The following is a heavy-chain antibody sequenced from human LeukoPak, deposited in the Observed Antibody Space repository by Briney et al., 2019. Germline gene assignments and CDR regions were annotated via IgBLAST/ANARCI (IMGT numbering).Heavy chain of an antibody. J-gene: IGHJ3*02. V-gene: IGHV3-7*01. CDR1: GFTFSRDW. CDR3: ARDLSFGAPVAFDI. D-gene: IGHD3-10*01. CDR2: IKEDGSAQ. Sequence: GGSLRLSCVASGFTFSRDWMSWVRQAPGKGLEWVANIKEDGSAQYYADSVKGRFTISRDNTKNSLYLQMNSLRADDTAVYFCARDLSFGAPVAFDIWGQGTMVTVSS.